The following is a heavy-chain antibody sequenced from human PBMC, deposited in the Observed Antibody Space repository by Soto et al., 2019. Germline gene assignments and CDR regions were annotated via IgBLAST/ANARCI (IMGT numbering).Heavy chain of an antibody. D-gene: IGHD2-21*01. CDR2: ISGSGGST. J-gene: IGHJ6*02. CDR3: AKDQAIDNYYYYGMDV. V-gene: IGHV3-23*01. Sequence: GGSLRLSCAASGFTFSSYAMSWVRQAPGKGLEWVSAISGSGGSTYYADSVKGRFTISRDNSKNTLYLQMNSLRAEDTAVYYCAKDQAIDNYYYYGMDVWGQGTTVTVSS. CDR1: GFTFSSYA.